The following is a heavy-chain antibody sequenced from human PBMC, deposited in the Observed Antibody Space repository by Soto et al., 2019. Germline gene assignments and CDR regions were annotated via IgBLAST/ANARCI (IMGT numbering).Heavy chain of an antibody. Sequence: GGSLRLSCAASRFTFSTYAMSWVRQAPGKGLEWVSGISGGGGDTSYADSVRGRFTCSRDNSKNTLYLQMNSLRAEDTALYYCAKPLFGGPDIWGQGTMVTVSS. CDR2: ISGGGGDT. D-gene: IGHD2-15*01. CDR3: AKPLFGGPDI. CDR1: RFTFSTYA. V-gene: IGHV3-23*01. J-gene: IGHJ3*02.